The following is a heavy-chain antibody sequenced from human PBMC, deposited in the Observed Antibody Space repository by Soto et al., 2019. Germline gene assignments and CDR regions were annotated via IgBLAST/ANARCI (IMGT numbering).Heavy chain of an antibody. V-gene: IGHV3-11*01. Sequence: GGSLRLSCAVSGFTFSDPYMIWIRQAPGKGLEWISSISGSGRNTYYTDSVRGRFTISRDNAKNSVFLQMNSLRAEDTAVYYRVRDRQRGYDPAFDYWGRGTLVTVSS. CDR3: VRDRQRGYDPAFDY. CDR2: ISGSGRNT. D-gene: IGHD5-12*01. J-gene: IGHJ4*02. CDR1: GFTFSDPY.